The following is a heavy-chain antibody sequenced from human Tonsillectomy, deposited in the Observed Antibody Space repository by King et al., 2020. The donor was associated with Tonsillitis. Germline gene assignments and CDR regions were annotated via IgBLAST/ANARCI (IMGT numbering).Heavy chain of an antibody. Sequence: AQLVQSGGEVKKPGASVKVSCKASGYTFTSYGLSWVRQAPGQGLEWMGWISAFDLNPNYAQKFQDRVTMTTDKSTSTAYMEMRSLRSDDTAVYYCAHYYGPGSYYFGFDIWGQGTLVTVSS. V-gene: IGHV1-18*01. CDR2: ISAFDLNP. CDR3: AHYYGPGSYYFGFDI. CDR1: GYTFTSYG. D-gene: IGHD3-10*01. J-gene: IGHJ3*02.